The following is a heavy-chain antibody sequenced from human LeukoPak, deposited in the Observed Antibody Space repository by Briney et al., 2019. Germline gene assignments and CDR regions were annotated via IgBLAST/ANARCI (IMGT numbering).Heavy chain of an antibody. V-gene: IGHV3-7*01. Sequence: GGSLRLSCAASGFTFSSYWMNWVRQAPGKGLEWVANIKQDGSEKYYVDSVKGRFTISRDNAKNSLYLQMNSLRAEDTAVYYCARTSYGVVPAADYWGQGTLVTVSS. D-gene: IGHD2-2*01. J-gene: IGHJ4*02. CDR3: ARTSYGVVPAADY. CDR1: GFTFSSYW. CDR2: IKQDGSEK.